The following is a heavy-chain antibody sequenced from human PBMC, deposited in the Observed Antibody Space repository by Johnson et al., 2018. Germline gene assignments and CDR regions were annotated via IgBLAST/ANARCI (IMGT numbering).Heavy chain of an antibody. CDR2: ISYDGSNK. CDR1: AFTFSGYG. CDR3: ANTHVEMATIGGAFDI. J-gene: IGHJ3*02. D-gene: IGHD5-24*01. Sequence: QVQLVQSGGGVVQPGRSLRLSCAASAFTFSGYGMHWVRQAPGKGLKWVAVISYDGSNKYYADSVKGRFTISRDNSKNTLSLQMNRLRAEDSAVYYCANTHVEMATIGGAFDIWGQGTMVTVSS. V-gene: IGHV3-30*18.